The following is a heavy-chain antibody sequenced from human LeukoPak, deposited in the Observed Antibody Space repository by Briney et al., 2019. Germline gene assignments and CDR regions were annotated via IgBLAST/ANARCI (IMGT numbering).Heavy chain of an antibody. CDR3: ARVSSSRPLYYYFDY. Sequence: GRSLRLSCAASGFTFSSYAMHWVRQAPGKGLGWVAVISYDGSNKYYADSVKGRFTISRDNSKNTLYLQMNSLRAEDTAVSYCARVSSSRPLYYYFDYWGQGTLVTVSS. J-gene: IGHJ4*02. V-gene: IGHV3-30*04. CDR2: ISYDGSNK. D-gene: IGHD6-13*01. CDR1: GFTFSSYA.